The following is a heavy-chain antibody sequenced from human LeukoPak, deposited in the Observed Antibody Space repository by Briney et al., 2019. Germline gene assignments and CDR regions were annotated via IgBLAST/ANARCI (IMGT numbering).Heavy chain of an antibody. D-gene: IGHD3-22*01. V-gene: IGHV4-4*07. J-gene: IGHJ4*02. CDR2: IYTSGGT. Sequence: SETLSLTCTVSGGSISSYYWSWVRQPAGKGLEWIGRIYTSGGTNYNPSLKRRGTMSVDTSKNQFSLKLSFVTAADTDVSYCARVYYDCSGYWGFDYWGQGTLVTVSS. CDR3: ARVYYDCSGYWGFDY. CDR1: GGSISSYY.